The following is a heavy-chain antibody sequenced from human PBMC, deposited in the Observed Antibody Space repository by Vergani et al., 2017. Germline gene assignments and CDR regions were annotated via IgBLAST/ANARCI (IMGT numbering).Heavy chain of an antibody. CDR3: AKDLQWLVGHDY. Sequence: EVQLVESGGGLVQPGRSLRLSCAASGFTFDDYAMHWVRQAPGKGLEWVSGISGSGGSTYYADSVKGRFTISRDNSKNTLYLQMNSLRAEDTAVYYCAKDLQWLVGHDYWGQGTLVTVSS. V-gene: IGHV3-23*04. CDR2: ISGSGGST. D-gene: IGHD6-19*01. J-gene: IGHJ4*02. CDR1: GFTFDDYA.